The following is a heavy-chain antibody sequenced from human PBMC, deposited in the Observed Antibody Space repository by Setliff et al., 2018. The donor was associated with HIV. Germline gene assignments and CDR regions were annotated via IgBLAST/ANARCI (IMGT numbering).Heavy chain of an antibody. J-gene: IGHJ3*01. V-gene: IGHV1-24*01. CDR2: FDPGDGET. Sequence: ASVKVSCKVSRYTLTELSIHWVRQTPGKGLEWMGGFDPGDGETIYAQNFQGRVTMSEDISTDTGYMELRSLTSEDTAVYFCAADRRTVSILRGAFHVWGQGTLVTVSS. D-gene: IGHD4-17*01. CDR3: AADRRTVSILRGAFHV. CDR1: RYTLTELS.